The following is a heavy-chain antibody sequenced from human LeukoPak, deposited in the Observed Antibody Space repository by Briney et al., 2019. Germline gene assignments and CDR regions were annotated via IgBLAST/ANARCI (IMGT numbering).Heavy chain of an antibody. J-gene: IGHJ4*02. CDR2: IKGDGSEI. D-gene: IGHD4-11*01. CDR1: GFSFSTYW. V-gene: IGHV3-7*01. CDR3: AREGLPYSGDH. Sequence: PGGSLRLSCAASGFSFSTYWMRWARQTPGKGVEWVANIKGDGSEINYVDSVKGRFTISRDNAKNSLSLQMNSLTADDTGVYYCAREGLPYSGDHWGQGTLVTVSS.